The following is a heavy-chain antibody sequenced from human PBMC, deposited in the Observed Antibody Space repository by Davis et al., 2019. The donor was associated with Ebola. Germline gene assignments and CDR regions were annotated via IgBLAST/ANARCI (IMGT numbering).Heavy chain of an antibody. V-gene: IGHV1-18*01. CDR1: GYIFNNFG. J-gene: IGHJ3*02. D-gene: IGHD1-14*01. CDR2: ISAYNGNR. Sequence: ASVKVSCKASGYIFNNFGISWVRQAPGQGLEWMGWISAYNGNRNYVQKLQGRVTLTTDTSTSTAYMELRSLRSDDTAVYYCAREDHRRGAFDIWGQGTMVTVSS. CDR3: AREDHRRGAFDI.